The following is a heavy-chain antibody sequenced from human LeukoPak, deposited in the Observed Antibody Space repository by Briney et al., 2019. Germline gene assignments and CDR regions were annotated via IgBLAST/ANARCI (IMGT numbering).Heavy chain of an antibody. CDR2: IKQDGSEK. CDR1: GFTFSSYW. J-gene: IGHJ6*02. D-gene: IGHD2-2*01. Sequence: GGSLRLSCAASGFTFSSYWMSRVRQAPGKGLEWVANIKQDGSEKYYVDSVKGRFTISRDNAKNSLYLQMNSLRAEDTAVYYCASHYCSSTSCYRYYYYYGMDVWGQGTTVTVSS. V-gene: IGHV3-7*01. CDR3: ASHYCSSTSCYRYYYYYGMDV.